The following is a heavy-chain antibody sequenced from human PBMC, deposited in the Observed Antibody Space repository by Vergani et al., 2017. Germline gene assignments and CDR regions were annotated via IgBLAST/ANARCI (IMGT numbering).Heavy chain of an antibody. J-gene: IGHJ4*02. CDR2: ISSSSSTI. Sequence: EVQLVESGGGLVQPGGSLRLSCAASGFTFSSYSMNWVRQAPGKGLEWVSYISSSSSTIYYADSVKGRFTISRDNSKNTLYLQMNSLRAEDTAVYYCAKGSGIWSFDYWGQGTLVTVSS. V-gene: IGHV3-48*01. CDR1: GFTFSSYS. D-gene: IGHD2-15*01. CDR3: AKGSGIWSFDY.